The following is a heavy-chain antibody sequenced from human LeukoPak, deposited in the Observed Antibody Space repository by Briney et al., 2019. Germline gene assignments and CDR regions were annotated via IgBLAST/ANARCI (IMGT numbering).Heavy chain of an antibody. CDR2: ISSSSSYI. D-gene: IGHD2-15*01. J-gene: IGHJ4*02. CDR1: GFTFSSYS. V-gene: IGHV3-21*01. Sequence: PGGSLRLSCAASGFTFSSYSMNWVRQAPGKGLEWVSSISSSSSYIYYADSVKGRFTISRDNAKNSLYLQMNSLRVEDTAVYYCARDFRYCSGGSCYSGGYFDYWGQGTLVTVSS. CDR3: ARDFRYCSGGSCYSGGYFDY.